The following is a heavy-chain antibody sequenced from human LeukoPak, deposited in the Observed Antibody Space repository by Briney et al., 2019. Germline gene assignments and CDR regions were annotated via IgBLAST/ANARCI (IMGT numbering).Heavy chain of an antibody. Sequence: SSVKVSCKASGGTFSSYAISWVRQAPGQGLEWMGRIIPILGIANYAQKFQGRVTITADKSTSTAYMELSSLRSEDTAVYYCATHCSSTXXXXGSXXYWGQGTLVTVSS. J-gene: IGHJ4*02. V-gene: IGHV1-69*04. CDR2: IIPILGIA. CDR1: GGTFSSYA. CDR3: ATHCSSTXXXXGSXXY. D-gene: IGHD2-2*01.